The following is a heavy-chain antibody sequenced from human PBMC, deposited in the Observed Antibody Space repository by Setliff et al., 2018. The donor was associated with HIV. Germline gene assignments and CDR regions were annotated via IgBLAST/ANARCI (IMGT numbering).Heavy chain of an antibody. Sequence: SVKVSCKSSGGSFNTYAINWVRQAPGQGLEWMGGIISIFDKANYAQTFPGRLTITADDSTRTVYMELNSLGAGDTAVYYCARGGVRGYSYGEAFDIWGQGTLVTVSS. D-gene: IGHD5-18*01. CDR1: GGSFNTYA. J-gene: IGHJ3*02. V-gene: IGHV1-69*13. CDR2: IISIFDKA. CDR3: ARGGVRGYSYGEAFDI.